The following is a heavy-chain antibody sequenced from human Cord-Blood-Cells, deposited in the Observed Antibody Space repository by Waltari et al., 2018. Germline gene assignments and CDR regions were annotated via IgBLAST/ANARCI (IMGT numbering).Heavy chain of an antibody. V-gene: IGHV1-46*01. CDR2: INPSGGST. Sequence: GQSGAEVKKPGASVKVSCKASGYTFTSYYLHWVRQAPGQGLEWMGIINPSGGSTSYAEKFQGRVTMTRDTSTSTIYMELSSLRSEDTAVYYCARGTGPPGTDYWGQGTLVTVSS. CDR1: GYTFTSYY. D-gene: IGHD1-1*01. CDR3: ARGTGPPGTDY. J-gene: IGHJ4*02.